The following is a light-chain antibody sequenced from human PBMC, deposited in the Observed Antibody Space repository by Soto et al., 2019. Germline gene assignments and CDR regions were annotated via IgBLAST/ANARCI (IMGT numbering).Light chain of an antibody. Sequence: EIVMTQSPVTLSVSPGERATLSCRASDDLSSRLAWYQEKPGQAPRLLIYDASTRATGVPARFSGSGSGTEFTLTISGLQSEDIAVYYCQHYTNWPLTFGGGTKVEIK. CDR3: QHYTNWPLT. V-gene: IGKV3-15*01. CDR2: DAS. J-gene: IGKJ4*01. CDR1: DDLSSR.